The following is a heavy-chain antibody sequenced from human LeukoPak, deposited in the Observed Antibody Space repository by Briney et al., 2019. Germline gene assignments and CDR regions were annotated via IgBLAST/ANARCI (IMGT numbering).Heavy chain of an antibody. CDR1: GGSISSSSYY. CDR3: ARESKGYDFWSGYSRPYYYMDV. CDR2: IYYSGST. J-gene: IGHJ6*03. Sequence: SETLSLTCTVSGGSISSSSYYWGWIRQPPGKGLEWIGRIYYSGSTYYNPSLKSRVTISVDTSKNQFSLKLSSVTAADTAVYYCARESKGYDFWSGYSRPYYYMDVWGKGTTVTVSS. D-gene: IGHD3-3*01. V-gene: IGHV4-39*07.